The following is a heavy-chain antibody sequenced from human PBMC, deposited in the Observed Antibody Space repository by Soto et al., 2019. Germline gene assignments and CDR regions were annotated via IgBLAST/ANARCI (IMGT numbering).Heavy chain of an antibody. Sequence: ASVKVSCKASGGTFSSYAISWVRQAPGQGLEWMVIINPIGGTTNYAQKFQGRVTMTRDKSTSTVYMELSSLRSEATAVYYCARGSGWYLVDYWGQGTLVTVSS. J-gene: IGHJ4*02. CDR3: ARGSGWYLVDY. V-gene: IGHV1-46*01. D-gene: IGHD6-19*01. CDR2: INPIGGTT. CDR1: GGTFSSYA.